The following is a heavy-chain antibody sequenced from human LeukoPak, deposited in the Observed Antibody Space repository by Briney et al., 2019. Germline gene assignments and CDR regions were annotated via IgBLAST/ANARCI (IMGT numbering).Heavy chain of an antibody. CDR3: ARGSYEGAFDI. D-gene: IGHD5-18*01. V-gene: IGHV4-59*08. Sequence: PSETLSLTCTVSGGSISSYYWSWIRQPPGKGLEWIGYIYYSGSNNHNPSLKSRATISVDTSKNQFSLKLSSVTAADTAVYYCARGSYEGAFDIWGQGTMVTVSS. CDR1: GGSISSYY. J-gene: IGHJ3*02. CDR2: IYYSGSN.